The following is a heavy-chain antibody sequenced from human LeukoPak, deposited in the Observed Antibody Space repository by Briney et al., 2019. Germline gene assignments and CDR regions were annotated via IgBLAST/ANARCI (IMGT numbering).Heavy chain of an antibody. CDR3: ARNSKAAAGPHYYYYYGMDV. CDR2: IYTSGST. D-gene: IGHD6-13*01. V-gene: IGHV4-4*07. J-gene: IGHJ6*02. CDR1: GGSISSYY. Sequence: SETLSLTCTVSGGSISSYYWSWIRQPAGKGLEWIGRIYTSGSTNYNPSLKSRVTMSVDTSKNQFSLKLSSVTAADTAVYYCARNSKAAAGPHYYYYYGMDVWGQGTTVTVSS.